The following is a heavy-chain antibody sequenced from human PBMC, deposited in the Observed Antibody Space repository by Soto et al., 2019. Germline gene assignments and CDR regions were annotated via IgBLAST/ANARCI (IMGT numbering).Heavy chain of an antibody. J-gene: IGHJ4*02. V-gene: IGHV3-7*01. Sequence: GGSLRLSCAASGFTFSSYWMSWVRQAPGKGLEWVANIKQDGSWKYYVDSVKGRFTISRDNAKNSLYLQMNRLRAEDTAVYYCVVGTMVRGVTSVVYFDYWGQGTLVTVSS. D-gene: IGHD3-10*01. CDR3: VVGTMVRGVTSVVYFDY. CDR2: IKQDGSWK. CDR1: GFTFSSYW.